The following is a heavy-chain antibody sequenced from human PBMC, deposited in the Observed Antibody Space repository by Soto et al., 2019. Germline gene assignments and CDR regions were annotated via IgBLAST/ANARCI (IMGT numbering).Heavy chain of an antibody. J-gene: IGHJ4*01. CDR1: GGSISSGDYY. CDR2: IYYSGST. CDR3: ARAHGYSSSFDY. D-gene: IGHD6-13*01. Sequence: ASETLSLTCTVSGGSISSGDYYWSWIRQPPGKGLEWIGYIYYSGSTYYNPSLKSRVTISVDTSKNQFSLKLSSVIAADTAVYYCARAHGYSSSFDYWGQEPWSPSPQ. V-gene: IGHV4-30-4*01.